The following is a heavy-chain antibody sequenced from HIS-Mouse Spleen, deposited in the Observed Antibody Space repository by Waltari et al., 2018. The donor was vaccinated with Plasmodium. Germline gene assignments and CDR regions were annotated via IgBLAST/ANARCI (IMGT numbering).Heavy chain of an antibody. D-gene: IGHD3-16*01. CDR1: GGSLSSSSYY. V-gene: IGHV4-39*07. Sequence: QLQLQESGPGLVKPSETLSLTCTVSGGSLSSSSYYWGWIRKPPGKGLEWIGSIYYSGSTYYNPSLKSRVTISVDTSKNQFSLKLSSVTAADTAVYYCAREGLGDRNYFDYWGQGTLVTVSS. CDR2: IYYSGST. CDR3: AREGLGDRNYFDY. J-gene: IGHJ4*02.